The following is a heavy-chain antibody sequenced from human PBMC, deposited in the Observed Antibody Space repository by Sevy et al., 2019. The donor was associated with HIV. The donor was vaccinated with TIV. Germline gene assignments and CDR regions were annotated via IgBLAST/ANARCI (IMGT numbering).Heavy chain of an antibody. CDR1: GLTFSSYA. Sequence: GGSLRLSCAASGLTFSSYAMNWVRQAPGKGLEWVSAISGSGGTTYYADSVKGRFAISRDNSKNTLYLQMNCLRAEDTAVYYCAKDSEERVGATTRGDAFDIWGQGTMVPVSS. J-gene: IGHJ3*02. V-gene: IGHV3-23*01. D-gene: IGHD1-26*01. CDR2: ISGSGGTT. CDR3: AKDSEERVGATTRGDAFDI.